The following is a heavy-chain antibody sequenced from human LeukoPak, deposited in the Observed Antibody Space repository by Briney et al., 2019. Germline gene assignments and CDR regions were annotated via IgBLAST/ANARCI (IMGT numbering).Heavy chain of an antibody. V-gene: IGHV3-53*04. CDR2: IYSGGST. Sequence: PGGSLRLSCAASGFTFGDYAMHWVRQAPGKGLEWVSVIYSGGSTYYADSVKGRFTISRHNSKNTLYLQMNSLRAGDTAVYYCASSAAGFYGMDVWGQGTTVTVSS. CDR1: GFTFGDYA. J-gene: IGHJ6*02. CDR3: ASSAAGFYGMDV. D-gene: IGHD6-13*01.